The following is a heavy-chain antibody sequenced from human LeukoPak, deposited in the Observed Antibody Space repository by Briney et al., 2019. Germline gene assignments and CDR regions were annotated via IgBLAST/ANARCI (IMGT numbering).Heavy chain of an antibody. Sequence: GASVRVSCKASGYTFTSYGISWVRQAPGQGLEWMGWISAYNGNTNYAQKLQGRVTMTTDTSTSTAYMELRSLRSDDTAVYYYARDRRYCSSTSCYHPFDYWGQGTLVTVSS. J-gene: IGHJ4*02. V-gene: IGHV1-18*01. CDR1: GYTFTSYG. CDR3: ARDRRYCSSTSCYHPFDY. D-gene: IGHD2-2*01. CDR2: ISAYNGNT.